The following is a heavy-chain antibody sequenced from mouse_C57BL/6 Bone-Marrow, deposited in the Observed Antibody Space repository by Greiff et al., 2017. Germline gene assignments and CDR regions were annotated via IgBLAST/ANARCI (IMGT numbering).Heavy chain of an antibody. J-gene: IGHJ3*01. D-gene: IGHD1-1*01. V-gene: IGHV5-6*01. Sequence: EVQLVESGGDLVKPGGSLKLSCAASGFTFSSYGMSWVRQTPDKRLEWVATISSGGSYTYYPDSVKGPFTISRDNAKNTLDLQMRSLKSEDTAMYSWARDPRVEKDYWGQGTLVTVSA. CDR1: GFTFSSYG. CDR2: ISSGGSYT. CDR3: ARDPRVEKDY.